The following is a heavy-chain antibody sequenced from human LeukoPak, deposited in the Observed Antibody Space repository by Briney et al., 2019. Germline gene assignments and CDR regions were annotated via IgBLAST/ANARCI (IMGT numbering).Heavy chain of an antibody. CDR2: IYWDDVK. J-gene: IGHJ4*02. CDR1: GFSLSTNEVG. CDR3: AHAYTPSGTWGYFDY. Sequence: SGPTLVKPTQTLTLTCSFSGFSLSTNEVGVGWIRQPPGKALEWLAVIYWDDVKRDSPSQRSRLTVTKDTSKNQVVLTMTNVDPVDTATYYCAHAYTPSGTWGYFDYWGQGTLVTVSS. V-gene: IGHV2-5*02. D-gene: IGHD1-1*01.